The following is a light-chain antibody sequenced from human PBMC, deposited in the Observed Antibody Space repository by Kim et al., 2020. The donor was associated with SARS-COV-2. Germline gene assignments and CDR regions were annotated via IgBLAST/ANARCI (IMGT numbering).Light chain of an antibody. Sequence: QSALTQPASVSGSPGQSISISCAGTNNDIGGFDYVSWYQQRPGEAPRLIIYDVTSRPSGVSSRFSGSKSGDTAYLFISGLQVADEGDYFCSSYADRDNGVVGGGTKVAVL. CDR3: SSYADRDNGV. CDR1: NNDIGGFDY. J-gene: IGLJ2*01. CDR2: DVT. V-gene: IGLV2-14*03.